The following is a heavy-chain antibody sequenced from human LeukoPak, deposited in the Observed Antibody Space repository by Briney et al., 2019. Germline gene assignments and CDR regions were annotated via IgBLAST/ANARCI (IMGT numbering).Heavy chain of an antibody. CDR1: GFNFDNFA. J-gene: IGHJ4*02. V-gene: IGHV3-30*02. D-gene: IGHD3-10*01. CDR3: AKDVSEYYYGSGSYGDY. CDR2: IRYDGSNK. Sequence: GGSLRLSCVVSGFNFDNFAMHWVRQAPGKGLEWVAFIRYDGSNKYYADSVKGRFTISRDNSKNTMYLQMNSLRAEDTAVYYCAKDVSEYYYGSGSYGDYWGQGTLVTVSS.